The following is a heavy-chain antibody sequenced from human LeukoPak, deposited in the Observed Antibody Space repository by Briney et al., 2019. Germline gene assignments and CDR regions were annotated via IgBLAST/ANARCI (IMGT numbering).Heavy chain of an antibody. Sequence: PGGSLRLSCAASGFTFSSYSMNWVRQAPGKGLEGVAFIRYDGSNKYYADSVKGRFTISRDNSKNTLYLQMNSLRAEDTAVYYCAKRVEWLSRSAYYYYMDVWGKGTTVTVSS. J-gene: IGHJ6*03. CDR1: GFTFSSYS. CDR3: AKRVEWLSRSAYYYYMDV. V-gene: IGHV3-30*02. D-gene: IGHD3-3*01. CDR2: IRYDGSNK.